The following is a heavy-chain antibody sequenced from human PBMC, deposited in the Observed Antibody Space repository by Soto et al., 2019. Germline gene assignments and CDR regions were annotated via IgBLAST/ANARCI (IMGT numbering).Heavy chain of an antibody. Sequence: QVQLVESGGGVVQPGRSLRLSCAASGFTFSSYGMHWVRQAPGKGLEWVAVISYDGSNKYYADSVKGRFTISRDNSKTTLYLHMNSLRAEDTAVYYCAKVLNYYYYMDVWGKGTTVTVSS. CDR3: AKVLNYYYYMDV. J-gene: IGHJ6*03. CDR2: ISYDGSNK. V-gene: IGHV3-30*18. CDR1: GFTFSSYG.